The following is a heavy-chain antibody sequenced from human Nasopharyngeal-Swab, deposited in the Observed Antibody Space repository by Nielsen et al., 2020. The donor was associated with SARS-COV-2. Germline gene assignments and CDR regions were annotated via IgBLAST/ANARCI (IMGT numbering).Heavy chain of an antibody. CDR3: ARVRPRHYDFWSGYSFDY. D-gene: IGHD3-3*01. J-gene: IGHJ4*02. CDR1: GDSVSSNSAA. V-gene: IGHV6-1*01. Sequence: SQTLSLTCAISGDSVSSNSAAWNWIRQSPSRGLEWLGRTYSRSKWYNDYAVSVKSRITINPDTSKNQFSLQLNSVTPEDTAVYYCARVRPRHYDFWSGYSFDYWGQGTLVTVSS. CDR2: TYSRSKWYN.